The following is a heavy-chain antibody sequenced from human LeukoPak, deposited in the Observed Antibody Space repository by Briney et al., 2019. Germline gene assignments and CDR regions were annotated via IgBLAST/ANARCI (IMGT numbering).Heavy chain of an antibody. CDR3: GGFGYEAAVDL. CDR1: GLTFNTYW. V-gene: IGHV3-7*01. D-gene: IGHD6-13*01. CDR2: IKPDESET. Sequence: GGSLRLSCAASGLTFNTYWMTWVRQAPGRGLEWVANIKPDESETYYVDTVKGRFTISRDNAKNLLYLQMNSLRGEDTAVYYCGGFGYEAAVDLWGQGTLVTVSS. J-gene: IGHJ4*02.